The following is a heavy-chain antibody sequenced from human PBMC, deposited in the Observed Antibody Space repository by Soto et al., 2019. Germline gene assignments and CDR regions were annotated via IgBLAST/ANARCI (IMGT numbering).Heavy chain of an antibody. CDR1: GFTFSSYS. D-gene: IGHD1-1*01. Sequence: GGSLRLSCAASGFTFSSYSMNWVRQAPGKGLEWVSSISSSSSYIYYADSVKGRFTISRDNAKNSLYLQMNSLRAEDTAVYYCARDKKEPNYYYGMDVWGQGTTVTVSS. J-gene: IGHJ6*02. V-gene: IGHV3-21*01. CDR3: ARDKKEPNYYYGMDV. CDR2: ISSSSSYI.